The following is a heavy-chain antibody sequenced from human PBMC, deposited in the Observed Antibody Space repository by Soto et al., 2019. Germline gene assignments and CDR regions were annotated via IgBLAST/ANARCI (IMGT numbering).Heavy chain of an antibody. J-gene: IGHJ4*02. V-gene: IGHV3-23*01. CDR2: ISGSDDST. Sequence: EVQLLESGGGLVQPGESLRLSCAASGFTFSSYAMSWVRQAPGKGLEWVSVISGSDDSTYYADSVKGRFTISRDNSKNKLYLQMNSLRAEDTVVYSCANRSSSSTFDYWAQGTLVTVSS. CDR3: ANRSSSSTFDY. D-gene: IGHD6-6*01. CDR1: GFTFSSYA.